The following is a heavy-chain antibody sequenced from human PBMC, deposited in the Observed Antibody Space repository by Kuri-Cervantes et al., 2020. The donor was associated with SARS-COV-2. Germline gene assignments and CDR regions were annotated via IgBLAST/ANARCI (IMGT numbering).Heavy chain of an antibody. D-gene: IGHD5-24*01. CDR3: ARDLKESKGMDFDY. J-gene: IGHJ4*02. CDR2: ISSSSSYI. V-gene: IGHV3-21*01. Sequence: GGSLRLPCAASGFTFSSYSMNWVRQAPGKGLEWVSSISSSSSYIYYADSVKGRFTISRDNAKNSLYLQMNSLRAEDTAVYYCARDLKESKGMDFDYWGQGTLVTVSS. CDR1: GFTFSSYS.